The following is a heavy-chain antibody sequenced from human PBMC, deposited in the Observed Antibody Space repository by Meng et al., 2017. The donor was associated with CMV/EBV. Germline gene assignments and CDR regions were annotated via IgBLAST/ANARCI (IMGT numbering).Heavy chain of an antibody. CDR2: ISYSGDT. J-gene: IGHJ4*02. CDR1: GGSISSVDYY. D-gene: IGHD2-8*02. Sequence: CTVSGGSISSVDYYWSWIRQPPGKGLEWIGEISYSGDTKYNPSLQSRATISSDTTNNRFSLRLNSVTAADTGVCFCARSPGFWSLDYWGRGTLVTVSS. CDR3: ARSPGFWSLDY. V-gene: IGHV4-30-4*08.